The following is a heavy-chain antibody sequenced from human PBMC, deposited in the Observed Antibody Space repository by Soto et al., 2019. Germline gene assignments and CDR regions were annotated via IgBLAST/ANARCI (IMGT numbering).Heavy chain of an antibody. J-gene: IGHJ4*02. CDR1: GLTFGNYW. CDR2: INQDGSVK. Sequence: SLRLSCAASGLTFGNYWMTWVRQAPGNGLEWLANINQDGSVKSYVDSVKGRFTVSRDNAKNSVYLQMNSLRAEDTAVYFCAKFGFCVSDSTCSAGDYWGRGTLVTVPS. V-gene: IGHV3-7*03. CDR3: AKFGFCVSDSTCSAGDY. D-gene: IGHD3-22*01.